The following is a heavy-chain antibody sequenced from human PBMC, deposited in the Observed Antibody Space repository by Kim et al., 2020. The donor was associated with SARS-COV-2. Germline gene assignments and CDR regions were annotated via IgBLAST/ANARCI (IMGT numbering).Heavy chain of an antibody. CDR1: GGSISNGNYY. J-gene: IGHJ5*02. D-gene: IGHD2-8*01. V-gene: IGHV4-31*03. CDR3: ARASLYAWFDP. CDR2: IYYSGST. Sequence: SETLSLTCTVSGGSISNGNYYWSWIRQHPGKGLEWIGYIYYSGSTYYNPSLKSRVTVSVDMSNNYLSLKLSSVTAADTAVYYCARASLYAWFDPCGQGIL.